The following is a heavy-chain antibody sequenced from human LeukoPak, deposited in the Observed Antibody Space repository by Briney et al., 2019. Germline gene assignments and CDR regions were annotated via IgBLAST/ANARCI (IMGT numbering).Heavy chain of an antibody. CDR3: ARDGTYSSGWYGEVDY. CDR1: GGSISSGNYH. D-gene: IGHD6-19*01. V-gene: IGHV4-39*07. Sequence: PSETLSLTCTVSGGSISSGNYHWGWIRQPPGKGLEWVASIFYSGTTYYNPSLKSRVTISIDTSKNQFSLKLSSVTAADTAVYYCARDGTYSSGWYGEVDYWGQGTLVTVSS. CDR2: IFYSGTT. J-gene: IGHJ4*02.